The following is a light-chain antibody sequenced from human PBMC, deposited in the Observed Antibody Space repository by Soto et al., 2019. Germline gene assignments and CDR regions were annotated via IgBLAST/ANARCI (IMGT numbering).Light chain of an antibody. CDR1: QSIIRW. CDR3: QQYATFSRT. V-gene: IGKV1-5*03. J-gene: IGKJ1*01. Sequence: DIQMTQSPSTLSASVGDRITITCRASQSIIRWLAWYQQKPGKAPKLLMYRASTLESGVPSRFSGSGSGTEFTLTISSLQPDDFATYHCQQYATFSRTFGQGTKVDIK. CDR2: RAS.